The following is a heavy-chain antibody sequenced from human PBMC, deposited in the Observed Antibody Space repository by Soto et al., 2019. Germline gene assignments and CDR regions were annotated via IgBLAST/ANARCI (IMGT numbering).Heavy chain of an antibody. CDR2: TNPSNGGT. V-gene: IGHV1-2*02. J-gene: IGHJ4*02. D-gene: IGHD3-16*01. CDR1: GYPFTGYY. Sequence: ASVRVACKASGYPFTGYYSHCVRHAPGQGLEWMGWTNPSNGGTNYAQKFQGRVTMTRDTSLSIGYMELTTLRSDDTAVFYCAREVGGARKYYFDSWGLGTLVTGSS. CDR3: AREVGGARKYYFDS.